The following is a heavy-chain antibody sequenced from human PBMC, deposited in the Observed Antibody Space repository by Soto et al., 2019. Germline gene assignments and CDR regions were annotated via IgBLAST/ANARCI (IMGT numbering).Heavy chain of an antibody. D-gene: IGHD4-17*01. J-gene: IGHJ1*01. CDR2: TTGSGANK. CDR1: GFTFKNYG. Sequence: EVNLLESGGGLVQPGESLRISCVGSGFTFKNYGMTWVRQAPGKGLEWVSGTTGSGANKHYADSVRGRFTISRDNSKKTLYLEMKSLRVEDTAVYYCAKDGDFGEDGPAGYFEHWGQGTLVTVSS. V-gene: IGHV3-23*01. CDR3: AKDGDFGEDGPAGYFEH.